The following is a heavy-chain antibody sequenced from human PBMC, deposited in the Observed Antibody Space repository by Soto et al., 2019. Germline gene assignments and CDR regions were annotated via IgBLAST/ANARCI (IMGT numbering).Heavy chain of an antibody. Sequence: QVQLQESGPGLVKVSETLSLTCAVSDGSIRDYYWSWIRQAPGKGLEWVADIEYSGRTNYNPSLKSRLTISVDTSNSQFSLKLRSVTAADTAVYYCAREIRSVGVTVWFDPWGQGTQVTVSS. J-gene: IGHJ5*02. CDR3: AREIRSVGVTVWFDP. CDR1: DGSIRDYY. V-gene: IGHV4-59*01. CDR2: IEYSGRT. D-gene: IGHD3-3*01.